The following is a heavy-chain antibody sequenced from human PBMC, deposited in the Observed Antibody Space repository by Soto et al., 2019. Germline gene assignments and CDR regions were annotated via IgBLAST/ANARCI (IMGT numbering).Heavy chain of an antibody. D-gene: IGHD2-15*01. CDR3: ARVSIEVVVVAATLGYGMDV. V-gene: IGHV3-7*04. CDR1: GFTFSSYW. Sequence: EVQLVESGGGLVQPGGSLRLSCAASGFTFSSYWMSWVRQAPGKGLEWVANIKQDGSEKYYVDSVKGRFTISRDNAKNSLYLLMNSLRAEDTAVYYCARVSIEVVVVAATLGYGMDVWGHGTTVTVS. J-gene: IGHJ6*02. CDR2: IKQDGSEK.